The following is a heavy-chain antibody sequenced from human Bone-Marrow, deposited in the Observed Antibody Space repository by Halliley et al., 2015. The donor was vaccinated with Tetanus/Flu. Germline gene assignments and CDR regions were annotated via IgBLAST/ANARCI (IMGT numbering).Heavy chain of an antibody. CDR3: AKPQSIQTQVGGHYYYGMDV. Sequence: DATANYADSVRGRFTISRDNSKNSLYLQMNSLRAEDTAIYYCAKPQSIQTQVGGHYYYGMDVWGQGTTVTVSS. D-gene: IGHD6-6*01. CDR2: DATA. V-gene: IGHV3-23*01. J-gene: IGHJ6*02.